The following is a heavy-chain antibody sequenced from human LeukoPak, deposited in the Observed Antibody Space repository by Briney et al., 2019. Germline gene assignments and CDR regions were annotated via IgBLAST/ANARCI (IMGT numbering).Heavy chain of an antibody. CDR2: INPSGGST. CDR3: ARDFQLAYGHYEGRFDY. J-gene: IGHJ4*02. V-gene: IGHV1-46*01. CDR1: GYTFTRYY. Sequence: GASVXVXCKGSGYTFTRYYMHWVGQAPGQGLXWMGMINPSGGSTSYAQKFQGRVTMTRDTATSTVYMEVRSRRSEDTAVYYCARDFQLAYGHYEGRFDYWGQGTLVTVSS. D-gene: IGHD4-17*01.